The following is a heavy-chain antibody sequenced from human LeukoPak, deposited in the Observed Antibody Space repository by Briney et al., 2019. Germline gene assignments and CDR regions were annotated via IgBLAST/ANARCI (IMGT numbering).Heavy chain of an antibody. Sequence: SETLSLTCTVSGGSISSYYWSWIRQPPGKGLEWIGYIYYSGSTNYNPSLKSRVTISVETSKNQFSLKLSSVTAADTAVYYCARQGGGFWYFDLWGRGTLVTVSS. CDR1: GGSISSYY. J-gene: IGHJ2*01. CDR2: IYYSGST. V-gene: IGHV4-59*08. D-gene: IGHD6-25*01. CDR3: ARQGGGFWYFDL.